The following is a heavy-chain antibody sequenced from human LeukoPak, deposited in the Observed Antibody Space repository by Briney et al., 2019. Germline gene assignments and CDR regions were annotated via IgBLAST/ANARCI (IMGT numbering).Heavy chain of an antibody. V-gene: IGHV3-15*01. J-gene: IGHJ4*02. CDR3: TTVESGYDFVPADY. Sequence: GGSLRLSCAASGFTFSNAWMSWVRQAPGKGLEWVGRIKSKTDGGTTDYAAPVKGRFTISRDDSKNTLYLQMNSLKTEDTAVYYCTTVESGYDFVPADYWGQGTLVTVSS. D-gene: IGHD5-12*01. CDR2: IKSKTDGGTT. CDR1: GFTFSNAW.